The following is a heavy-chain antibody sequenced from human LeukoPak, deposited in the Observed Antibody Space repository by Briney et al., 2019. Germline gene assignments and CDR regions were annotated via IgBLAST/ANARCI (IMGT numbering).Heavy chain of an antibody. Sequence: SETLSLTCTVSGGSISSSTYYWGWIRQPPGKGLEWIGTIYYSGTTYYNPSLKSRVTISIDTSTNQFSLKLNSVTAADTAVYYCARGAGWLIDYWGQGILVTVSS. CDR1: GGSISSSTYY. D-gene: IGHD3-16*01. CDR3: ARGAGWLIDY. V-gene: IGHV4-39*07. CDR2: IYYSGTT. J-gene: IGHJ4*02.